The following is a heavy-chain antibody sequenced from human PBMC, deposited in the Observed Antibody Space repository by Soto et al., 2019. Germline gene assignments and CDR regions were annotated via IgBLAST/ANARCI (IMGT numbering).Heavy chain of an antibody. CDR3: TTHQGVREKYDDDYCRHV. J-gene: IGHJ6*01. CDR1: GFTFSNAW. D-gene: IGHD2-8*01. Sequence: EVQLVESGGGLVKPGGSLRLSCAASGFTFSNAWMSWVRQAPGKGLEWVGRIKSKTDGATTDYAAPVKGRITISRDNTNNTQYRQMNSLKAEVPVGYYCTTHQGVREKYDDDYCRHVWCQGTTVTFSS. V-gene: IGHV3-15*01. CDR2: IKSKTDGATT.